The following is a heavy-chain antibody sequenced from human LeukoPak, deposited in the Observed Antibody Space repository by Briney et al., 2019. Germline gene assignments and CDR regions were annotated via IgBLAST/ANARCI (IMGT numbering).Heavy chain of an antibody. V-gene: IGHV4-34*01. CDR1: GGSFSGYY. Sequence: PSQTLSLTCAVYGGSFSGYYWNWIRQPPGKGLEWIGEIDHSGSAKYNPSLKSRVTISADTPKKQFSLKLSSVTAADTAVYYCARVLPYYYDSSGYSHAFDIWGQGTMVTVSS. D-gene: IGHD3-22*01. J-gene: IGHJ3*02. CDR2: IDHSGSA. CDR3: ARVLPYYYDSSGYSHAFDI.